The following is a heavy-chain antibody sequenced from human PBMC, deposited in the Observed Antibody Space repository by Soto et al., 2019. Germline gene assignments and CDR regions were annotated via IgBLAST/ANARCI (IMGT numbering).Heavy chain of an antibody. V-gene: IGHV3-48*03. CDR3: ARDRGGSYYEPWYYYYGMDV. J-gene: IGHJ6*02. D-gene: IGHD1-26*01. CDR1: GFTFSSYE. Sequence: GGSLRLSCAASGFTFSSYEMNWVRQAPGKGLEWVSYISSSGSTIYYADSVKGRFTISRDNAKNSLYLQMNSLRAEDTAVYYCARDRGGSYYEPWYYYYGMDVWGQGTTVTVSS. CDR2: ISSSGSTI.